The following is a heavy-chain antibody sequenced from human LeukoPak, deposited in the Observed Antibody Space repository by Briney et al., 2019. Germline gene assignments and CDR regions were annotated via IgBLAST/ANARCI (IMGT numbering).Heavy chain of an antibody. CDR3: ARVAYGDHQYFHH. V-gene: IGHV3-21*04. CDR2: ISSSSSYI. J-gene: IGHJ1*01. Sequence: PGGSLRLSCAASGFAFSSYSMNWVRQAPGKGLEWVSSISSSSSYIYYADSVKGRFTISRDHSNNTLYLQMSSLRVEDTAVYYCARVAYGDHQYFHHWGQGTLVTVSS. D-gene: IGHD4-17*01. CDR1: GFAFSSYS.